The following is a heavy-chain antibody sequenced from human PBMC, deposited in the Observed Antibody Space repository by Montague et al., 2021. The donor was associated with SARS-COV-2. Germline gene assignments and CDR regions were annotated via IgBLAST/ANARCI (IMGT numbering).Heavy chain of an antibody. Sequence: SLRLSCAASGFTVSSNYMSWVRQAPGKGLEWVSVIYSGGSTYYAGSVKGRFTISRHNSKNTLYLQMNSLRAEDTAVYYCARDNGDYEGGYYYGMDVWGQGTTVTVSS. CDR1: GFTVSSNY. J-gene: IGHJ6*02. D-gene: IGHD4-17*01. CDR2: IYSGGST. V-gene: IGHV3-53*04. CDR3: ARDNGDYEGGYYYGMDV.